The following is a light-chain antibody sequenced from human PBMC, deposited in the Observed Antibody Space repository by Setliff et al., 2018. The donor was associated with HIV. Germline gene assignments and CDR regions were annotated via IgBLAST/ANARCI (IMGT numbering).Light chain of an antibody. V-gene: IGLV2-23*01. J-gene: IGLJ1*01. CDR3: CSNTGSNTFV. Sequence: QSALTQPASVSGSPGQSITISCTGTSSDVGRYNLVSWYQQHPGKAPKLMIYQATRRPSGVSNRFSGSKSGNVASLTISGLQAEDEADYYCCSNTGSNTFVFGTGTKVT. CDR1: SSDVGRYNL. CDR2: QAT.